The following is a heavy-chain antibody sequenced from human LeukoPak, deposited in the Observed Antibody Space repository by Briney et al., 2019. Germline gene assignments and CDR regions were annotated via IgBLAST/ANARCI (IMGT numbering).Heavy chain of an antibody. CDR2: INPNSGGT. V-gene: IGHV1-2*06. CDR1: GYTLTAYY. CDR3: ARGYCSGGTCYLVENWLDP. D-gene: IGHD2-15*01. Sequence: GASVKVSCKASGYTLTAYYIYWVRQAPGQGLEWMGRINPNSGGTDYAQNFQGRVTMTRDTSISTAYMELSRLGSDDTAVYYCARGYCSGGTCYLVENWLDPWGQGTLVTVSS. J-gene: IGHJ5*02.